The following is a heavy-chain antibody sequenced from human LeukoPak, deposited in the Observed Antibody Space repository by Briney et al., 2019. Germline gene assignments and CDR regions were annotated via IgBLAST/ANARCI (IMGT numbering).Heavy chain of an antibody. D-gene: IGHD4-17*01. J-gene: IGHJ4*02. V-gene: IGHV3-74*01. Sequence: GGSLRLSCAVSAFTFSSYWMHWVRQAPGKGLVWVSRINSDGISTSYADSVKGRFTISRDNAKNTLYLQMNSLRAEDTAVYYCAKGGATVIDYWGQGTLVTVSS. CDR2: INSDGIST. CDR1: AFTFSSYW. CDR3: AKGGATVIDY.